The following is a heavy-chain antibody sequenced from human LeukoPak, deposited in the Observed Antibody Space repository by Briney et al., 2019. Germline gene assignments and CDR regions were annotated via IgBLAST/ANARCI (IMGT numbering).Heavy chain of an antibody. CDR1: GYTFTGYY. V-gene: IGHV1-2*04. CDR3: ARSPPGTMVRGVIIGYFDY. Sequence: ASVKVSCKASGYTFTGYYMHWVRQAPGQGLEWMGWINPNSGGTNYAQKFQGWVTMTRDTSISTAYMELSRLRSDDTAVYYCARSPPGTMVRGVIIGYFDYWGQGTLVTVSS. J-gene: IGHJ4*02. D-gene: IGHD3-10*01. CDR2: INPNSGGT.